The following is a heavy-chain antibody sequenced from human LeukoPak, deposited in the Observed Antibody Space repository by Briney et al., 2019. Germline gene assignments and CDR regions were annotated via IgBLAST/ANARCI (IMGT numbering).Heavy chain of an antibody. CDR1: GGSFSGYY. Sequence: SETLSLTCAVYGGSFSGYYWSWIRQPPGKGLEWIGEINHSGSTNYNPSLKSRVTISVDTSKNQFSLKLSSVTAADTAVYYCARGRGYSSSWYYYGMEDWGQGTTVTVSS. V-gene: IGHV4-34*01. J-gene: IGHJ6*02. CDR2: INHSGST. D-gene: IGHD6-13*01. CDR3: ARGRGYSSSWYYYGMED.